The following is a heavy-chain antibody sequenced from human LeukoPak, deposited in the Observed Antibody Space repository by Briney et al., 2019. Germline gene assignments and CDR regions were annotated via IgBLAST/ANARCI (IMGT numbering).Heavy chain of an antibody. CDR2: ISAYNGNT. CDR3: ARVCPFYDSSGYYLDAFDI. J-gene: IGHJ3*02. CDR1: GYTFTSYG. Sequence: ASVKVSCKASGYTFTSYGISWVRQAPGQGLEWMGWISAYNGNTNYAQKLQGRVTMTTDTSTSTACMELRSLRSDDTAVYYCARVCPFYDSSGYYLDAFDIWGQGTMVTVSS. D-gene: IGHD3-22*01. V-gene: IGHV1-18*01.